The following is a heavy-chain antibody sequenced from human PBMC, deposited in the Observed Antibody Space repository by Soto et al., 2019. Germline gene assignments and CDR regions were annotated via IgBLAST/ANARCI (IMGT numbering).Heavy chain of an antibody. J-gene: IGHJ4*02. V-gene: IGHV3-23*01. CDR1: GFTFSSYA. D-gene: IGHD3-3*01. CDR3: AKDRDDFWSGYYTVYFDY. Sequence: GGSLRLSCAASGFTFSSYAMSWVRQAPGKGLEWVSAISGSGGSTYYADSVKGRFTISRDNSKNTLYLQMNSLRAGDTAVYYCAKDRDDFWSGYYTVYFDYWGQGTLVTVSS. CDR2: ISGSGGST.